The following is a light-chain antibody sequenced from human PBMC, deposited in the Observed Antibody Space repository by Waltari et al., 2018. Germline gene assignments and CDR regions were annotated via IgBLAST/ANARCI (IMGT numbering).Light chain of an antibody. V-gene: IGKV2-28*01. CDR3: MQALQNPWT. CDR1: QSLLHSNGYNY. J-gene: IGKJ1*01. Sequence: DIVMTQSPLSLPVTPGAPASISCRSSQSLLHSNGYNYLDWYLQKPGQSPQLLIYLGSNRASGVPDRFSGSGSGTDFTLRISRVEAEDVGVYYCMQALQNPWTFGQGTKVEIK. CDR2: LGS.